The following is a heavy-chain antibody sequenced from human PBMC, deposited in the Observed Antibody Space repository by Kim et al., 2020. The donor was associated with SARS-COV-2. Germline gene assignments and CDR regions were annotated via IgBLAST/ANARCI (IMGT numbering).Heavy chain of an antibody. Sequence: ASVKVSCKASGYTFTSYAMNWVRQAPGQGLEWMGWINTNTGNPTYAQGFTGRFVFSLDTSVSTTYLQISSLKAEDTAVYYCARDPRSSSSWYLDYWGQGTLVTVSS. CDR1: GYTFTSYA. CDR2: INTNTGNP. V-gene: IGHV7-4-1*02. CDR3: ARDPRSSSSWYLDY. D-gene: IGHD6-13*01. J-gene: IGHJ4*02.